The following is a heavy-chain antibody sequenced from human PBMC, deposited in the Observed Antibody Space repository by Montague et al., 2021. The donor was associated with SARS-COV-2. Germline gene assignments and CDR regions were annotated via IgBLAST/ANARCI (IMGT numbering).Heavy chain of an antibody. D-gene: IGHD2-15*01. J-gene: IGHJ4*02. CDR2: VSFSGAT. CDR1: GGSISTYY. V-gene: IGHV4-59*13. Sequence: SETLSLTCTVSGGSISTYYWSWIRQPPGKGLEWIGYVSFSGATIYNPSLKGRVTISVDTSKHQFSLELSSVTAADTAVYYCARDGSYGSCACPFPQYFFDSWGQGALVIVSS. CDR3: ARDGSYGSCACPFPQYFFDS.